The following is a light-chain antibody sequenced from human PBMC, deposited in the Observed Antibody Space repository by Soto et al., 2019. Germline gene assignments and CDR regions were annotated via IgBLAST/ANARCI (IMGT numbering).Light chain of an antibody. CDR2: DAS. CDR1: QSIGTY. V-gene: IGKV3-11*01. J-gene: IGKJ1*01. Sequence: EIVLTQSPATLSLSPGDRATLSCRASQSIGTYLAWYQQKPGQAPSLLIYDASNRATGIPARFSGSGSGTDFPLPISSLEPEDFAVYFCQHRSNSPPTWTFGQGTKVEIK. CDR3: QHRSNSPPTWT.